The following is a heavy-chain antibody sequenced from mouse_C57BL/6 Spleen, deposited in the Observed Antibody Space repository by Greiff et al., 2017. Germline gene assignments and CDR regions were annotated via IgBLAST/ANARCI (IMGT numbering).Heavy chain of an antibody. CDR3: ARDYSNTWYFDV. V-gene: IGHV1-81*01. CDR1: GYTFTSYG. J-gene: IGHJ1*03. D-gene: IGHD2-5*01. Sequence: QVQLQQSGAELARPGASVKLSCKASGYTFTSYGISWVKQRTGQGLEWIGEIYPRSGNTYYNEKFKGKATLTADKSSSTAYMELRSLTSEDSAVYFCARDYSNTWYFDVWGTGTTVTVSS. CDR2: IYPRSGNT.